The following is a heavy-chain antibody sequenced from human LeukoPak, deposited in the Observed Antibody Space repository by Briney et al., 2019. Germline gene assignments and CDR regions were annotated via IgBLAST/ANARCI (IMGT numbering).Heavy chain of an antibody. CDR3: AKESYCSSTSCYIHYYYYYGMDV. Sequence: PGGSLRLSCAASGFTFSSYGMHWVRQAPGKGLEWVAVISYDGSNKYYADSVKGRFTISRDNSKNTLYLQMNSLRAEDTAVYYCAKESYCSSTSCYIHYYYYYGMDVWGQGTTVTVSS. CDR2: ISYDGSNK. J-gene: IGHJ6*02. D-gene: IGHD2-2*02. V-gene: IGHV3-30*18. CDR1: GFTFSSYG.